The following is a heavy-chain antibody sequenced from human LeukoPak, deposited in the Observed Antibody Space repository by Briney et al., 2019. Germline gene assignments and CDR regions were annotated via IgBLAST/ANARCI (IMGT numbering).Heavy chain of an antibody. D-gene: IGHD3-22*01. Sequence: PGGSLRLSCAASGFTFSSYEMHWVRQAPGRGLEWVSYISSSGSTIYYADSVKGRFTISRDNAKNSLYLQMNSLRAEDTALYYCARGRHYYDSSGYGAFDIWGQGTMVTVSS. CDR1: GFTFSSYE. CDR2: ISSSGSTI. CDR3: ARGRHYYDSSGYGAFDI. J-gene: IGHJ3*02. V-gene: IGHV3-48*03.